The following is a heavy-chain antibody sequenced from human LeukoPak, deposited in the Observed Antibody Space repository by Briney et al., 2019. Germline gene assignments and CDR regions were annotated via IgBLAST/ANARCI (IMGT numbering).Heavy chain of an antibody. Sequence: SETLSLTCAVYGGSFSGYYWSWIRQPPGKGLEWIGEINHSGSTNYNPSLKSRVTISVDTSKNQFSLKLSSVTAADTAVYYCARDRITIFGGAHFDYWGQGTLVTVSS. CDR3: ARDRITIFGGAHFDY. CDR2: INHSGST. J-gene: IGHJ4*02. D-gene: IGHD3-3*01. V-gene: IGHV4-34*01. CDR1: GGSFSGYY.